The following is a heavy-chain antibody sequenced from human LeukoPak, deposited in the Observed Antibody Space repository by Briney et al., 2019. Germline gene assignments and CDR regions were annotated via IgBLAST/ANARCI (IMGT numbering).Heavy chain of an antibody. CDR3: AKEGYCSSTSCYTNY. CDR1: GFTFSNYA. V-gene: IGHV3-30-3*01. Sequence: GGSLRLSCAASGFTFSNYAMHWVRQAPGKGLEWVAVISYDGSNKYCADSVKGRFTISRDNSKNTLYLQMNSLRAEDTAVYYCAKEGYCSSTSCYTNYWGQGTLVTVSS. CDR2: ISYDGSNK. J-gene: IGHJ4*02. D-gene: IGHD2-2*02.